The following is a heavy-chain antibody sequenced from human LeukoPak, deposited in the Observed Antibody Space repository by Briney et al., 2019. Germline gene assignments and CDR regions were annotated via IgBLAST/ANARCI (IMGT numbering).Heavy chain of an antibody. CDR3: AKGYCYYMDV. J-gene: IGHJ6*03. V-gene: IGHV3-30*02. CDR1: GFTLSSYG. CDR2: KGYDRSNK. Sequence: GGSLRLSCTASGFTLSSYGMLGVRRAPGRGLEGVALKGYDRSNKYNADSERGRFTISRESSKNTLYLQMQTLSAEDAAVYYCAKGYCYYMDVWGKGNTVTISS.